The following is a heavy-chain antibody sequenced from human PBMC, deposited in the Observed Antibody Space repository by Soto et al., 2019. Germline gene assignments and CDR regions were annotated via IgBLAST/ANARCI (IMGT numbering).Heavy chain of an antibody. J-gene: IGHJ6*02. CDR2: LNPKTGDT. Sequence: GHSVKVSCQASGYSFRDDYLHWLRQATGQGLEWMGWLNPKTGDTGYSQKFQGRVTMTRSTSMSTAYMEVTSLRFEDTAVYFCARGITLGYADAMDVWGQGTTVTGSS. V-gene: IGHV1-8*01. CDR1: GYSFRDDY. D-gene: IGHD3-16*01. CDR3: ARGITLGYADAMDV.